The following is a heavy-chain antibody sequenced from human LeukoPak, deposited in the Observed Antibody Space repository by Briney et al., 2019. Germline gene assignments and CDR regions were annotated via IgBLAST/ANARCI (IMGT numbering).Heavy chain of an antibody. CDR2: ISYRSSDI. D-gene: IGHD6-13*01. CDR1: GFTLSSYN. J-gene: IGHJ6*03. CDR3: ARVYSSSWYSGYLYMDV. V-gene: IGHV3-21*01. Sequence: GGSLRLSCAASGFTLSSYNMKWVRQAPGKGLEWVSSISYRSSDIEYADSVKGRFTISRDNAKKSLCLQMSSLRAEDTAVYYCARVYSSSWYSGYLYMDVWGKGTTVTVSS.